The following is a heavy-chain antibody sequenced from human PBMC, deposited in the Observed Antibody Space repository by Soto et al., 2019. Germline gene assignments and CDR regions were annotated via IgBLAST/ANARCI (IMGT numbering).Heavy chain of an antibody. CDR2: IYWDNDK. Sequence: QITLKESGPTLVKPTQTLMLTCSFSGFSLSTTGVGVGWIRQSPGKALEWLAIIYWDNDKRYSPSLKCRVTITKDTSKTQVVLTVTNMDPVDTGTYYCARSLWFGELHWGQGALVTVSS. CDR3: ARSLWFGELH. CDR1: GFSLSTTGVG. D-gene: IGHD3-10*01. V-gene: IGHV2-5*02. J-gene: IGHJ4*02.